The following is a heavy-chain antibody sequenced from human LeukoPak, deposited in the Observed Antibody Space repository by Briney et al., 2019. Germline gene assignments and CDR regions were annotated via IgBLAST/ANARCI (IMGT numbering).Heavy chain of an antibody. CDR2: IYYSGST. V-gene: IGHV4-59*08. CDR3: ARTFQRAFDY. D-gene: IGHD3-3*02. Sequence: SETLSLTCTVSGGSISSYYWSWIRQPPGKGLEWIGYIYYSGSTNYNPSLKSRVTISVDTSKNQFSLKLSSVTAADTAVYYCARTFQRAFDYWGQGTLVTVSS. CDR1: GGSISSYY. J-gene: IGHJ4*02.